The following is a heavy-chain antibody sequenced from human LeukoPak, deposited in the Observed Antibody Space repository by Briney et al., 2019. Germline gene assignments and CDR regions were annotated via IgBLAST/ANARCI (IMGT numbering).Heavy chain of an antibody. D-gene: IGHD3-10*01. CDR3: ARDRGVTMVRGVIDSFDY. V-gene: IGHV1-3*01. CDR2: INAGNGNT. J-gene: IGHJ4*02. Sequence: GASVKVSCKASGYTFTNYAIHWVRQAPGQRLEWMGWINAGNGNTKYSQKFQGRVTITRDTSASTAYMKLSSLRSEDTAVYFCARDRGVTMVRGVIDSFDYWGQGTLVTVSP. CDR1: GYTFTNYA.